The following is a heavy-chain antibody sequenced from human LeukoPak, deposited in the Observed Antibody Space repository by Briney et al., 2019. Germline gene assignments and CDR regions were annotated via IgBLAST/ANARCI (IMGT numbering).Heavy chain of an antibody. D-gene: IGHD6-6*01. Sequence: GGSLRLSCTASGFTFSSYEMNWVRQAPGRGLEWVSYISSTSSTVYYADSVKGRFTISRDNVKNSLYLQMNSLRAEDTAVYYCARGRDSSSSYPGYWGQGTLVTVSS. CDR1: GFTFSSYE. CDR2: ISSTSSTV. J-gene: IGHJ4*02. CDR3: ARGRDSSSSYPGY. V-gene: IGHV3-48*01.